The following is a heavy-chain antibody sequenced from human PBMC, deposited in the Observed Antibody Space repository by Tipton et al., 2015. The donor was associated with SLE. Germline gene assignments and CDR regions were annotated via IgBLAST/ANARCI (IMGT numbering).Heavy chain of an antibody. CDR3: ARGGMGIAVAGEFDS. V-gene: IGHV4-38-2*02. Sequence: TLSLTCTVSNDSISSTYWWSWIRQPPGKGLEWIGTVYHTGNTYYNPSLKSRVTISADTSKNQFSLKLSSVTAADTAVYYCARGGMGIAVAGEFDSWGQGTLVTVSS. J-gene: IGHJ4*02. CDR2: VYHTGNT. CDR1: NDSISSTYW. D-gene: IGHD6-19*01.